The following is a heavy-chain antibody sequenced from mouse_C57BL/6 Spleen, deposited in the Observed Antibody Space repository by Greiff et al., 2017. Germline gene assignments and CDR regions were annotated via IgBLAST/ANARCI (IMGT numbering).Heavy chain of an antibody. D-gene: IGHD1-1*02. CDR2: ISGGGGNT. J-gene: IGHJ3*01. Sequence: EVQLVESGGGLVKPGGSLKLSCAVPGFTFSSYTLSWGRQTPEKRLEWVATISGGGGNTSYPDSVKGRFTISRDNAKNTLYQQMSSLRSEDTALYYCARGVEGFAYWGQGTLVTVSA. V-gene: IGHV5-9*01. CDR3: ARGVEGFAY. CDR1: GFTFSSYT.